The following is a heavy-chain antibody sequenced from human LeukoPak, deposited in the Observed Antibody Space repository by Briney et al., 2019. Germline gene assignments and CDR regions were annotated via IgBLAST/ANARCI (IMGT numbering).Heavy chain of an antibody. CDR1: GYTFTGYY. Sequence: ASVKVSCKASGYTFTGYYMHWVRQAPGQGLEWMGWINCNSGGTNYAQKFQGSVTMTRDTSINTAYMELSRLRSDDTAVYYCARIGGSGYTSGTFDYWGQGTLVTVSS. J-gene: IGHJ4*02. V-gene: IGHV1-2*02. CDR2: INCNSGGT. D-gene: IGHD5-18*01. CDR3: ARIGGSGYTSGTFDY.